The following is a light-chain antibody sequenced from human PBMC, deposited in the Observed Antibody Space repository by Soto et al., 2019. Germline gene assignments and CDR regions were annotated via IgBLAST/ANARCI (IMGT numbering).Light chain of an antibody. V-gene: IGKV3-11*01. J-gene: IGKJ1*01. CDR1: QSVRSY. CDR3: QQRSNWPRT. CDR2: DAS. Sequence: EIVLTQSPATLSLSPGERATLSCRPSQSVRSYLAWYQQKPGQAPRLLIYDASNRATGIPARFSGSGSGTDFTLTISSLEPEDFAVYYCQQRSNWPRTFGQGTKVEIK.